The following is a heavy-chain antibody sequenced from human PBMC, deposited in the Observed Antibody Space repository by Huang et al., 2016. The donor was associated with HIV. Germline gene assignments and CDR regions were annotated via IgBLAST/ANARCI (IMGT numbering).Heavy chain of an antibody. CDR2: IRYDGSNK. CDR1: GFTFSSYG. Sequence: QVQLVESGGGVVQPGGSLRLSCAASGFTFSSYGMHWVRQAPGKGLEGVAFIRYDGSNKYYADSMKGRFTISRDNSKNTLYLQMNSRRAEDTAVYYCVNGGGTTVTRWYWGQGTLVTVSS. V-gene: IGHV3-30*02. D-gene: IGHD4-17*01. CDR3: VNGGGTTVTRWY. J-gene: IGHJ4*02.